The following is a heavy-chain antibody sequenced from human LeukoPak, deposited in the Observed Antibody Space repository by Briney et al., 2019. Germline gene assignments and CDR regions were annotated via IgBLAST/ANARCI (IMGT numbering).Heavy chain of an antibody. Sequence: PGGSLRLSCAASGFTFSSYGMHWVRQTPGKGLEWVAVISYDGSNKYYADSVKGRFTISRDNSKNTLYLQMNSLRAEDTAVYYCAKVAVRGGYGDYVDYWGQGTLVTVSS. D-gene: IGHD4-17*01. CDR1: GFTFSSYG. CDR2: ISYDGSNK. CDR3: AKVAVRGGYGDYVDY. V-gene: IGHV3-30*18. J-gene: IGHJ4*02.